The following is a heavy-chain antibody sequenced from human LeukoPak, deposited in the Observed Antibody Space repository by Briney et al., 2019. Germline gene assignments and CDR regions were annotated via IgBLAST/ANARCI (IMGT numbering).Heavy chain of an antibody. CDR3: AKDSVVRGVVIRLDY. Sequence: GGSLRLSCAASGFTFSSYSVNWVRQAPGKGLEWVSSISSSSSYIYYADSVKGRFTISRDNAKNSLYLQMNSLRPEDTAVYYCAKDSVVRGVVIRLDYWGQGTLVTVSS. CDR1: GFTFSSYS. CDR2: ISSSSSYI. J-gene: IGHJ4*02. V-gene: IGHV3-21*01. D-gene: IGHD3-10*01.